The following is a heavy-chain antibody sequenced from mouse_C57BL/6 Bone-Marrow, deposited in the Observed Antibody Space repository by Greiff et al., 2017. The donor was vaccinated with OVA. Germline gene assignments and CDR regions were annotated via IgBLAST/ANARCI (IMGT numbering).Heavy chain of an antibody. Sequence: VQRVESGPGLVAPSQSLSITCTVSGFSLTSYAISWVRQPPGKGLEWLGVIWTGGGTNYNSALKSRLSISKDNSKSQVFLKMNSLQTDDTARDYCAPQYYGSSPYAMDYWGQGTSVTVSA. CDR2: IWTGGGT. D-gene: IGHD1-1*01. CDR1: GFSLTSYA. V-gene: IGHV2-9-1*01. CDR3: APQYYGSSPYAMDY. J-gene: IGHJ4*01.